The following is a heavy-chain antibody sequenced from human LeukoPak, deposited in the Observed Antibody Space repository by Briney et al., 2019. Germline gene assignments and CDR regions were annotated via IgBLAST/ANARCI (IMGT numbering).Heavy chain of an antibody. J-gene: IGHJ4*02. CDR3: ARDQAGIAVAGTGIDY. V-gene: IGHV3-48*03. CDR2: ISSSGSTI. CDR1: GFTFSSYE. D-gene: IGHD6-19*01. Sequence: PGGSLRLSCAASGFTFSSYEMNWVRQAPGKGLEWVSYISSSGSTIYYAGSVKGRFTISRDNAKNSLYLQMNSLRAEDTAVYYCARDQAGIAVAGTGIDYWGQGTLVTVSS.